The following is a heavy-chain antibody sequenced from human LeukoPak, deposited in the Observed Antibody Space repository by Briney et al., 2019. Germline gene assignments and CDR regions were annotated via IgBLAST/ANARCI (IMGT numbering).Heavy chain of an antibody. D-gene: IGHD2-2*01. Sequence: KASETLSLTCTVSGGSISSYYRSWIRQPAGKGLEWIVRIYTSGSTNYNPSLKSRVTMSVDTSKNQFSLKLISVTAADTAVYYCARDALCSSTSCYYYYSYMDVWGKGTTVTVSS. CDR3: ARDALCSSTSCYYYYSYMDV. J-gene: IGHJ6*03. CDR2: IYTSGST. V-gene: IGHV4-4*07. CDR1: GGSISSYY.